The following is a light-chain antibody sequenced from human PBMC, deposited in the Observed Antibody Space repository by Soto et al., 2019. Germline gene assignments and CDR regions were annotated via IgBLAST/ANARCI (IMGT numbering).Light chain of an antibody. CDR2: EVN. Sequence: QSALTQPASVSGSPGQSITISCTGTSSDVGIYDLVSWYQQLPGKAPKLMIFEVNKRPSGVSNRFSGSKSGNTASLTISGRQAEDEADYYCCSYAGTTTPAVFGGGTQLTVL. V-gene: IGLV2-23*02. J-gene: IGLJ7*01. CDR1: SSDVGIYDL. CDR3: CSYAGTTTPAV.